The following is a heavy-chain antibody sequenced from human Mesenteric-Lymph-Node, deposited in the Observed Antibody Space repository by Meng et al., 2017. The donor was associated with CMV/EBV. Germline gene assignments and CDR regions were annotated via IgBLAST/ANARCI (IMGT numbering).Heavy chain of an antibody. V-gene: IGHV3-21*01. J-gene: IGHJ6*02. CDR3: ARARVVPAAIGTPRYYYYGMDV. CDR2: ISSSSSYI. D-gene: IGHD2-2*02. Sequence: GESLKISCAASGFTFDDYGMNWVRQAPGKGLEWVSSISSSSSYIYYADSVKGRFTISRDNAKNSLYLQMNSLRAEDTAVYYCARARVVPAAIGTPRYYYYGMDVWGQGTTVTVSS. CDR1: GFTFDDYG.